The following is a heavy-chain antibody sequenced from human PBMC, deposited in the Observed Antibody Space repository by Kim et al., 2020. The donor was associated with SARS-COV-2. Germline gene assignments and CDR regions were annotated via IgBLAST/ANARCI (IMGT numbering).Heavy chain of an antibody. Sequence: ASVKVSCKASACTFSTRKIHWVRQAPGQSLEWMGWINIVNGDIRSSEKFQDRVTVTRDTYANTAYMEIESLRSEDTALYYCARDEDVWGQGTPVTVSS. CDR1: ACTFSTRK. CDR3: ARDEDV. CDR2: INIVNGDI. J-gene: IGHJ6*02. V-gene: IGHV1-3*04.